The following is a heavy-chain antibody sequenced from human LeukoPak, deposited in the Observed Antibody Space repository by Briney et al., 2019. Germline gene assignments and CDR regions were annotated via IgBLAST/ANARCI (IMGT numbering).Heavy chain of an antibody. CDR1: GGSISSYY. Sequence: PSETLSLTCTVSGGSISSYYWSWIRQPPGKGLEWIGYIYYSRSTNYNPSLKSRVTISVDTSKNQFSLKLSSVTAADTAVYYCAAYNWNDFYYYGMDVWGKGTTVTVSS. J-gene: IGHJ6*04. CDR2: IYYSRST. D-gene: IGHD1-1*01. CDR3: AAYNWNDFYYYGMDV. V-gene: IGHV4-59*01.